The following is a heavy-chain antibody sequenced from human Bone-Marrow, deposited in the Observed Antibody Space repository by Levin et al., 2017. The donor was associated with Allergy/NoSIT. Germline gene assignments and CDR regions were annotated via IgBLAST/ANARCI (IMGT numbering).Heavy chain of an antibody. V-gene: IGHV4-30-4*01. CDR2: IYYTGRT. J-gene: IGHJ4*02. CDR3: ASSDLSVSYGLPDY. D-gene: IGHD1-26*01. Sequence: SETLSLTCSVSGGSISSGNYYWSWIRQPPGKGLEWIGYIYYTGRTYYNPSLKSRASISVDTSKNQFSLQLNSVTAADTAVYYCASSDLSVSYGLPDYWGQGTLVTVSS. CDR1: GGSISSGNYY.